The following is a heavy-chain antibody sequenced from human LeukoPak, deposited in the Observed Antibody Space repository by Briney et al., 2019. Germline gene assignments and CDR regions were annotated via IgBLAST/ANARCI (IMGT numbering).Heavy chain of an antibody. CDR1: GGTFSSYA. D-gene: IGHD1-7*01. J-gene: IGHJ4*02. CDR3: ARSVYNWNYVSYFDY. CDR2: IIPIFGTA. Sequence: SVKVSCKASGGTFSSYAISWVRQAPGQGLEWMGGIIPIFGTANYAQKFQGRVTITTDESTSTAYMELSSLRSEDTAVYYCARSVYNWNYVSYFDYWGQGTLVTVSS. V-gene: IGHV1-69*05.